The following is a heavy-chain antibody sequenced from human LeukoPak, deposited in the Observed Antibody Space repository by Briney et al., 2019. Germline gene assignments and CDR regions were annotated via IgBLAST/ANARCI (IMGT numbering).Heavy chain of an antibody. CDR3: ARESRDTAWSLDL. D-gene: IGHD1-1*01. CDR2: INPNSGGT. J-gene: IGHJ4*02. Sequence: ASVKVSCKASGFTFSGYYMHWVRQAPGQGFEWMGWINPNSGGTNFAQKFQGRVTMTRDTSINTVYIELSSLGSDDTAVYYCARESRDTAWSLDLWGQGTLVTVSS. V-gene: IGHV1-2*02. CDR1: GFTFSGYY.